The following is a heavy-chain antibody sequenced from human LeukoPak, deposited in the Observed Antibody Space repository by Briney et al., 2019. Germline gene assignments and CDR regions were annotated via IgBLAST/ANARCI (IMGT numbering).Heavy chain of an antibody. CDR3: ARDLSYCSSTSCYGYIDV. D-gene: IGHD2-2*01. CDR2: IYNSGST. CDR1: GGSISGFH. V-gene: IGHV4-59*01. J-gene: IGHJ6*03. Sequence: PSETLSLTCTVSGGSISGFHWSWIRQPPGKGLEWIGYIYNSGSTDYNPSLNNRVTISLDTSKKQFSLKMSSVTAADTAVYYCARDLSYCSSTSCYGYIDVWGKGTTVTVSS.